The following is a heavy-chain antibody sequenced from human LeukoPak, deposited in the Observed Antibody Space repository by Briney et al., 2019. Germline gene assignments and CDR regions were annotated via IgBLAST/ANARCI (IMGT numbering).Heavy chain of an antibody. CDR3: ARPKGIAAAGTYFDY. J-gene: IGHJ4*02. CDR1: GDSISSYY. Sequence: PSETLSLTCTVSGDSISSYYWSWIRQPPGKGLEWIGYIYYSGSTKYNPSLKSRVTISVDTSKNQFSLKLSSVTAADTAVYYCARPKGIAAAGTYFDYWGQGTLVTVSS. CDR2: IYYSGST. D-gene: IGHD6-13*01. V-gene: IGHV4-59*08.